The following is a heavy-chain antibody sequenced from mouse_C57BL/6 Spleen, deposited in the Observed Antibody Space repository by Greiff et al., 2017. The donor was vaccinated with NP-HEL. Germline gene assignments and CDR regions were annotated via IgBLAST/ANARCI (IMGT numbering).Heavy chain of an antibody. V-gene: IGHV1-64*01. CDR1: GYTFTSYW. Sequence: QVQLQQPGAELVKPGASVKLSCKASGYTFTSYWMHWVKQRPGQGLEWIGMIHPNSGSTNYNEKFKSKATLTVDKSSSTAYMQLSSLTSEDSAVYYCARLIYYYGSSYYYAMDYWGQGTSVTVSS. J-gene: IGHJ4*01. CDR2: IHPNSGST. CDR3: ARLIYYYGSSYYYAMDY. D-gene: IGHD1-1*01.